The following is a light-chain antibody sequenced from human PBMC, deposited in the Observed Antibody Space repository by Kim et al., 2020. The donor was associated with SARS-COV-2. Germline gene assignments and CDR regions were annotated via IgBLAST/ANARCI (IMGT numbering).Light chain of an antibody. CDR2: LNSDGSH. J-gene: IGLJ2*01. Sequence: AVKSTCPMSRGNSSYAIAWHQQQPEKGPRYLMKLNSDGSHSKGDGIPDRFSGSSSGAERYLTISSLQSEDEADYYCQTWGTGIVVFGGGTQLTVL. CDR1: RGNSSYA. V-gene: IGLV4-69*01. CDR3: QTWGTGIVV.